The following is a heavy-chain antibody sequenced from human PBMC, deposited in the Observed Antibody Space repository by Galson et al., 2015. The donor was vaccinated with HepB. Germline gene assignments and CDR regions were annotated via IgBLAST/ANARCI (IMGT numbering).Heavy chain of an antibody. CDR1: GVTFSTYA. CDR3: ARGGTRDGY. CDR2: IIPIFGTA. Sequence: SVKVSCKASGVTFSTYAINWVRQAPGQGPEWMGGIIPIFGTANFAQHYQGRVTITADESTSTVYMEVRSLRSEDTAVYYCARGGTRDGYWGQGTLVTVSS. D-gene: IGHD2-15*01. J-gene: IGHJ4*02. V-gene: IGHV1-69*13.